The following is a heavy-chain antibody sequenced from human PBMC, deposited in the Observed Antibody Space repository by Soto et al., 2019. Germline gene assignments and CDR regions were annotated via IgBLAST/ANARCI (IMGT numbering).Heavy chain of an antibody. Sequence: QVQLQESGPGLVKPSQTLSLTCTVSGGSISSGGYYWSWIRQHPGKGLEWIGYIYYSGSTYYNPSLKSRLNISVDTSKKQFSLKLSSVTAADTAVYYCARGPDSSHWYFDLWGRGTLVTVSS. V-gene: IGHV4-31*03. D-gene: IGHD3-3*01. J-gene: IGHJ2*01. CDR3: ARGPDSSHWYFDL. CDR2: IYYSGST. CDR1: GGSISSGGYY.